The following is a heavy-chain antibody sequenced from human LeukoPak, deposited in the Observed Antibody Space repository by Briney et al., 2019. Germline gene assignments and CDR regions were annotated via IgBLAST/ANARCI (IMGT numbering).Heavy chain of an antibody. J-gene: IGHJ4*02. Sequence: ETLSLTCAVYGGSFSGYYWSWIRQAPGKGLEWVSAISGSGGSTYYADSVKGRFTISRDNSKNTLYLQMNSLRAEDTAVYYCAKIVRYFDYWGQGTLVTVSS. CDR3: AKIVRYFDY. V-gene: IGHV3-23*01. CDR1: GGSFSGYY. D-gene: IGHD2/OR15-2a*01. CDR2: ISGSGGST.